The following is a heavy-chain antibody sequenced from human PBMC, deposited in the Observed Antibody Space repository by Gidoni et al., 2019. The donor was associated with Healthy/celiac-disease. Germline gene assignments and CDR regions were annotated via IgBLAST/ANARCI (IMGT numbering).Heavy chain of an antibody. CDR3: ASADRGSWRTSLSPAVGAFDY. CDR2: IYSGGST. Sequence: EVQLVESGGGLVQPGGSLRLSCAASGFTVSSNYMSWVRQAPGKGLEWVSVIYSGGSTYYADSVKGRFTISRHNSKNTLYLQMNSLRAEDTAVYYCASADRGSWRTSLSPAVGAFDYWGQGTLVTVSS. D-gene: IGHD3-10*01. J-gene: IGHJ4*02. CDR1: GFTVSSNY. V-gene: IGHV3-53*04.